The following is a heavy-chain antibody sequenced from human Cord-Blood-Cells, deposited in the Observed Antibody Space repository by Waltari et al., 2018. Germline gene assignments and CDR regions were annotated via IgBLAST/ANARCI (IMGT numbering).Heavy chain of an antibody. CDR1: GFTFSSYS. D-gene: IGHD6-6*01. CDR3: ARSIAARPGAFDI. V-gene: IGHV3-21*01. Sequence: EVQLVESGGGLVKPGGSLRLSCAASGFTFSSYSMNWVRQAPGKGLEWVSSISSSSSYIYYADSVKGRFTISRDNAKNSLYLQMNSLRAEDTAVYYCARSIAARPGAFDIWGQGTMVTVSS. J-gene: IGHJ3*02. CDR2: ISSSSSYI.